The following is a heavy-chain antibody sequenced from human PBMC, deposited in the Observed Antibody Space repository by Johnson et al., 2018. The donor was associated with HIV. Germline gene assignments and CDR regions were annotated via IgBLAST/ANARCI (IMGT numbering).Heavy chain of an antibody. CDR3: ARDSNRYAFDI. CDR2: ISYDGNKT. Sequence: QVQLVESGGGVVQPGRSLRLSCAASGFTFSSYAMHWVRQAPGKGLEWVAVISYDGNKTYYADSVRGLTISRDNSKNTLYLQMNSLRAEDTAVYYCARDSNRYAFDIWGQGTMVTVSS. V-gene: IGHV3-30*14. D-gene: IGHD2-8*01. J-gene: IGHJ3*02. CDR1: GFTFSSYA.